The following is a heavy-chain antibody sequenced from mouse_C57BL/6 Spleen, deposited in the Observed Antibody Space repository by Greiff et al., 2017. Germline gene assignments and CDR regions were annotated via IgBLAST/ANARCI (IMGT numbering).Heavy chain of an antibody. CDR1: GYSITSGYD. V-gene: IGHV3-1*01. D-gene: IGHD4-1*01. CDR2: ISYSGST. Sequence: EVQLQQSGPGMVKPSQSLSLTCTVTGYSITSGYDWHWIRHFPGNKLEWMGYISYSGSTNYNPSLKSRISITHDTSKNHFFLQLNSVTTEDTATYYCARSLLTSYYAMDYWGQGTSVTVSS. J-gene: IGHJ4*01. CDR3: ARSLLTSYYAMDY.